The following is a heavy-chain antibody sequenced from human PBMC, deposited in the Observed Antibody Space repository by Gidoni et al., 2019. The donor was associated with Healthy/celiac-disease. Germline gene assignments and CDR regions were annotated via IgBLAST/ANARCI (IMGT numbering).Heavy chain of an antibody. J-gene: IGHJ3*02. D-gene: IGHD2-2*02. Sequence: QVQLQQWGAGLLKPSETLSLTCAVYGGSFSGYYWSWILQPPGKGLEWIGEINHSGSTNYNPSLKSRVTISVDTSKNQFPLKLSSVTAADTAVYYCARGPRRSPLLGYCSSTSCHRAFDIWGQGTMVTVSS. CDR3: ARGPRRSPLLGYCSSTSCHRAFDI. CDR2: INHSGST. V-gene: IGHV4-34*01. CDR1: GGSFSGYY.